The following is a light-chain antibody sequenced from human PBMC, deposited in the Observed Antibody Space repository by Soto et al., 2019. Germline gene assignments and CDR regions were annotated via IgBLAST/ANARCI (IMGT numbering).Light chain of an antibody. CDR2: LGS. J-gene: IGKJ3*01. CDR1: QSLLHNNGYNY. Sequence: DIVMTQSPLSLPVTPGEPASISCRSSQSLLHNNGYNYVDWYLQKPGQSPQLLIYLGSNRASGVPDRFSGSGSGTDFTLKISRVEAEDVGVYYCMQTLQTPLTFGPGTTVDIK. CDR3: MQTLQTPLT. V-gene: IGKV2-28*01.